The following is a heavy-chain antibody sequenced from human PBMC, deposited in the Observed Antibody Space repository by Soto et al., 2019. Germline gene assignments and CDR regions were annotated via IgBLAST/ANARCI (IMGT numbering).Heavy chain of an antibody. J-gene: IGHJ3*02. CDR1: GGTFSSYA. V-gene: IGHV1-69*13. Sequence: SVKVSCKASGGTFSSYAISWVRQAPGQGLEWMGGIIPIFGTANYAQKFQGRVTITADESTSTAYMELSSLRSEDTAVYYCASPGIAAAGTKFVAFDIWGQGTMVTVSS. CDR2: IIPIFGTA. CDR3: ASPGIAAAGTKFVAFDI. D-gene: IGHD6-13*01.